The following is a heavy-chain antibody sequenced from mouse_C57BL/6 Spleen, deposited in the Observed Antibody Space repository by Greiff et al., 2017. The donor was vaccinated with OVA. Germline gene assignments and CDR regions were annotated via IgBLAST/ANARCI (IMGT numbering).Heavy chain of an antibody. Sequence: VQLQESGAELVRPGASVKLSCKASGYTFTDYYINWVKQRPGQGLEWIARIYPGSGNTYYNEKFKGKATLTAEKSSSTAYMQLSSLTSEDSAVYFCAREGLDSSGYDYFDYWGQGTTLTVSS. V-gene: IGHV1-76*01. CDR3: AREGLDSSGYDYFDY. J-gene: IGHJ2*01. D-gene: IGHD3-2*02. CDR1: GYTFTDYY. CDR2: IYPGSGNT.